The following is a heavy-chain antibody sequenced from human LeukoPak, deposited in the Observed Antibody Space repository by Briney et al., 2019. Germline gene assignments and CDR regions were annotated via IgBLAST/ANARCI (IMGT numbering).Heavy chain of an antibody. Sequence: SETLSLTCTVSGGSISGYYWNWIRQSAGKGLEWIGRIYANGGTNYNPSLRSRVSMSVDTSKNQFSLKLTSVTAADTAIYYCARDFTRNSYAVAEFFHHWAQGTLVSVSS. CDR2: IYANGGT. J-gene: IGHJ1*01. CDR1: GGSISGYY. CDR3: ARDFTRNSYAVAEFFHH. V-gene: IGHV4-4*07. D-gene: IGHD5-18*01.